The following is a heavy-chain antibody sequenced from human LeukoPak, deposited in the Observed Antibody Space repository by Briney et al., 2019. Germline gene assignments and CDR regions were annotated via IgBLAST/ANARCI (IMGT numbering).Heavy chain of an antibody. Sequence: GGSLTLSCAASGFTFDDYTMHWVRQAPGKGVEGVSLISWDGGSTYYADSVKGRFTISRDNSKNSLYLQMNSLRTEDTALYYCAKANSYYYYMDVWGKGTTVTVSS. V-gene: IGHV3-43*01. CDR1: GFTFDDYT. J-gene: IGHJ6*03. CDR3: AKANSYYYYMDV. CDR2: ISWDGGST.